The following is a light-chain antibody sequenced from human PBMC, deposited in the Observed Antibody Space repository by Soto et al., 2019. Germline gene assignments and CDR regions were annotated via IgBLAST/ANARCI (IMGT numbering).Light chain of an antibody. Sequence: EIVLTQSPGTLSLSPGERATLSCRASLTVSTSYLAWYQLKPGHTPRLLIYVASYRATGVPDRFTGSGSGTDFTLTISRLEPEDFAVYYCQQYGASLLTFGGGTKVQI. CDR2: VAS. CDR1: LTVSTSY. V-gene: IGKV3-20*01. J-gene: IGKJ4*01. CDR3: QQYGASLLT.